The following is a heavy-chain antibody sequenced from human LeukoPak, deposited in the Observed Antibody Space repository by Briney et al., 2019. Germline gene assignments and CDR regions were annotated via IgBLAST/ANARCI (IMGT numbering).Heavy chain of an antibody. D-gene: IGHD7-27*01. V-gene: IGHV3-23*01. Sequence: GGSLRLSCEASGFTFRTYGMTWVRQAPGKGLEWVSGITGSSTWTYYADSVKGRFTISRDNSKNTLHLQMNSLRAEDTAIYYCARELVSLGTGYFDLWGRGTLVTVSS. CDR1: GFTFRTYG. CDR2: ITGSSTWT. J-gene: IGHJ2*01. CDR3: ARELVSLGTGYFDL.